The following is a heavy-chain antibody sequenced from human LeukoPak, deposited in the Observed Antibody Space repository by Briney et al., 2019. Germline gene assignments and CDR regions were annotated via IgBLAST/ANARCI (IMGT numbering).Heavy chain of an antibody. D-gene: IGHD2-8*02. J-gene: IGHJ4*02. CDR3: TTDSWSSPSWPYYFDY. CDR2: IKSKTDGGTT. Sequence: GGSLRLSCAASGFTFSNAWMSWVRQAPGKGPEWVGRIKSKTDGGTTDYAAPVKGRFTISRDDSKNTLYLQMNSLKTEDTAVYYCTTDSWSSPSWPYYFDYWGQGTLVTVSS. V-gene: IGHV3-15*01. CDR1: GFTFSNAW.